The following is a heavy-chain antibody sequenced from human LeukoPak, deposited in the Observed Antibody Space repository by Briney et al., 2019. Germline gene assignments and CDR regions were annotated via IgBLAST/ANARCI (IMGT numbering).Heavy chain of an antibody. J-gene: IGHJ4*02. CDR2: MYSGGST. V-gene: IGHV3-53*01. Sequence: PGGSLRLSCAASGFTVGANYMSWVRQAPGRGLEWVSVMYSGGSTYYADSVKGRFTISRDNSKNTLYLQMNSLRADDTAVYCCARDVSLKLWFLYWGQGTLVTVSS. CDR3: ARDVSLKLWFLY. D-gene: IGHD3-10*01. CDR1: GFTVGANY.